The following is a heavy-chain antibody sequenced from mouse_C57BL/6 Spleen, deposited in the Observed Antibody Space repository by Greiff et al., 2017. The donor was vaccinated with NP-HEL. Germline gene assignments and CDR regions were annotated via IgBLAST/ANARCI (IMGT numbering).Heavy chain of an antibody. CDR1: GYAFSSSW. J-gene: IGHJ2*01. Sequence: VQLQQSGPELVKPGASVKISCKASGYAFSSSWMNWVKQRPGKGLEWIGRIYPGDGDTNYNGKFKGKATLTADKSSSTAYMQLSSLTSEDSAVYVCARGDGYDGAPFDYWGQGTTLTVSS. CDR3: ARGDGYDGAPFDY. D-gene: IGHD2-2*01. V-gene: IGHV1-82*01. CDR2: IYPGDGDT.